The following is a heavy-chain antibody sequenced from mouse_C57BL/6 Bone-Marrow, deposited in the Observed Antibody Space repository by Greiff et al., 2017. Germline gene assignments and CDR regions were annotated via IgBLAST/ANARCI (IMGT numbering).Heavy chain of an antibody. CDR3: ARHGFYVGNFDY. CDR1: GFTFSSYG. Sequence: EVQVVESGGDLVKPGGSLKLSCAASGFTFSSYGMSWVRQTPDKRLEWVATISSGGSYTYYPDSVKGRFTISRDNAKNTLYLQMSSLKSEDTAMYYCARHGFYVGNFDYWGQGTTLTVSS. J-gene: IGHJ2*01. V-gene: IGHV5-6*01. CDR2: ISSGGSYT. D-gene: IGHD2-3*01.